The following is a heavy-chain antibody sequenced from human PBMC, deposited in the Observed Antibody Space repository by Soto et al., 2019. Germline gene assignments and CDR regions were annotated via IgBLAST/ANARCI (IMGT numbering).Heavy chain of an antibody. J-gene: IGHJ1*01. CDR1: VYTFTSYG. D-gene: IGHD6-13*01. V-gene: IGHV1-18*01. CDR3: GRASEGTSWSSAEYLQH. Sequence: ASVKFSCKASVYTFTSYGISCVRQAPGQGLEWMGWISAYNGSTNYAQKLQGRVTMTTDTSTSTAYMELRSLRSDDTAVYYCGRASEGTSWSSAEYLQHWGQGTLVTVSS. CDR2: ISAYNGST.